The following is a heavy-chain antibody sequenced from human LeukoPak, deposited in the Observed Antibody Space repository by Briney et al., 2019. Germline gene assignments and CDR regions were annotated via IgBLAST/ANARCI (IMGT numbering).Heavy chain of an antibody. J-gene: IGHJ3*02. Sequence: GASVKVSCKVSGYTLTELSMHWVRQAPGKGLEWMGGFDPEDGETIYAQKFQGRVTMTEDTSTDTAYMELSSLRSEDTAVYYCATDQDIVVVPAAIKGATSAFDIWGQGTMVTVSS. D-gene: IGHD2-2*01. V-gene: IGHV1-24*01. CDR3: ATDQDIVVVPAAIKGATSAFDI. CDR2: FDPEDGET. CDR1: GYTLTELS.